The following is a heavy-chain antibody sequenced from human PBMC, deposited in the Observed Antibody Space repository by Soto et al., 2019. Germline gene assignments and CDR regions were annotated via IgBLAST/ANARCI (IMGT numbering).Heavy chain of an antibody. D-gene: IGHD2-2*02. CDR1: GGSISSSSYY. J-gene: IGHJ4*02. Sequence: QLQLQESGPGLVKPSETLSLTCTVSGGSISSSSYYWGWIRQPPGKGLEWIGSIYYSGSTYYNPSLKSRVTISVDTSKNQFSLKLSSVTAADTAVYYCANLYACSSTSCYTGSGYGYWGQGTLVTVSS. CDR3: ANLYACSSTSCYTGSGYGY. CDR2: IYYSGST. V-gene: IGHV4-39*01.